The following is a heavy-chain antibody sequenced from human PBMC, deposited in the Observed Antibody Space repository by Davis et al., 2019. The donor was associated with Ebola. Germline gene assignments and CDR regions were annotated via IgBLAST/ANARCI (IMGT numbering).Heavy chain of an antibody. J-gene: IGHJ6*01. Sequence: PGGSLRLSCAASRFSTSSYWMSWVRQAPGKGLEWLANINQGGSDIYYVDSVKGRFTISRDNAKNSLYLQMNNLRAEDTAVYYCARNWRGDDYGMDVWGQGTTVTVSS. CDR1: RFSTSSYW. D-gene: IGHD3-16*01. CDR3: ARNWRGDDYGMDV. V-gene: IGHV3-7*03. CDR2: INQGGSDI.